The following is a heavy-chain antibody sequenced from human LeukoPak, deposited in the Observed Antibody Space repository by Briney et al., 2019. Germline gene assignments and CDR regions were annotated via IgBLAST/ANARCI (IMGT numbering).Heavy chain of an antibody. J-gene: IGHJ4*02. CDR3: ARAPPSPRDTLYFDY. D-gene: IGHD2/OR15-2a*01. CDR1: GGSISSSSYY. Sequence: PSETLSLTCTVSGGSISSSSYYWGWIRQPPGKGLEWIGSIYYSGSTYYNPSLKSRVTISVDTSKNQFSLKLSSVTAADTAVYYCARAPPSPRDTLYFDYWGQGTLVTVSS. CDR2: IYYSGST. V-gene: IGHV4-39*07.